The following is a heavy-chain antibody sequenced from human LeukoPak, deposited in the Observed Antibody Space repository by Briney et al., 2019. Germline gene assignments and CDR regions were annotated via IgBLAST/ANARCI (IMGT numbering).Heavy chain of an antibody. CDR1: GGSISSLTYY. Sequence: PSETLSLTCTVSGGSISSLTYYWGWIRQPPGTGLEWIASIYYSGTTYYSPSLKSRATISVNRSNNQFSLRLSSVTAADTAVYFCAGYSSGWSSGGGYWGQGTLVTVSS. V-gene: IGHV4-39*01. CDR3: AGYSSGWSSGGGY. CDR2: IYYSGTT. D-gene: IGHD6-19*01. J-gene: IGHJ4*02.